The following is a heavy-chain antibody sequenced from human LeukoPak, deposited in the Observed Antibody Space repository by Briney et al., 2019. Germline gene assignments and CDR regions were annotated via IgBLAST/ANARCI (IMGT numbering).Heavy chain of an antibody. Sequence: GGSLRLSCAASGFTFSSYSMNWVRQDPGKGLEWVSSISSSSSYIYYAGSVKGRFTISRDNAKNSLYLQMNSLRAEDTAVYYCARSGHVGSSDYWGQGTLVTVSS. CDR2: ISSSSSYI. J-gene: IGHJ4*02. CDR1: GFTFSSYS. V-gene: IGHV3-21*01. CDR3: ARSGHVGSSDY. D-gene: IGHD3-10*01.